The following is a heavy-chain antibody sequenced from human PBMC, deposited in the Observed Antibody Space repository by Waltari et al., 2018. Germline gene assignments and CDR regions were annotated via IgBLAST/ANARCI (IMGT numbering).Heavy chain of an antibody. CDR1: GFTFSSYS. CDR3: ARGHCSGGSCYMDY. V-gene: IGHV3-21*01. D-gene: IGHD2-15*01. J-gene: IGHJ4*02. Sequence: EVQLVESGGGLVKPGGSLRLSCAASGFTFSSYSMNWVRQAPGKGLEWVSSISSSSSYRYSADSVKGRFTISRDNAKNSLYLQMNSLRAEDTAVYYCARGHCSGGSCYMDYWGQGTLVTVSS. CDR2: ISSSSSYR.